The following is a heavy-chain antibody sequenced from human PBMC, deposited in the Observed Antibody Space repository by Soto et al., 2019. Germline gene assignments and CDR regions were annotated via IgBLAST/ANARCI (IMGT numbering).Heavy chain of an antibody. CDR2: IYYSGST. D-gene: IGHD2-15*01. J-gene: IGHJ6*03. V-gene: IGHV4-39*01. CDR1: GCSISGSSYY. Sequence: PSETLSLTSTVSGCSISGSSYYGGWIRQPPGKGLEWIGSIYYSGSTYYNPSLKRRVTISVDTSKNQFSLKLSSVTAADTAVYYCARHDSGGSYYYYYYMDVWGKGTTVTVSS. CDR3: ARHDSGGSYYYYYYMDV.